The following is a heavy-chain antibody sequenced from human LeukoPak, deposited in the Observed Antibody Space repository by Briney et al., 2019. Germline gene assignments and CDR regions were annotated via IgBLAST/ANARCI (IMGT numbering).Heavy chain of an antibody. CDR3: ARGTSAWEFGGLDY. D-gene: IGHD1-26*01. CDR1: GYTFTGYY. Sequence: ASVKVSCKASGYTFTGYYMHWVRQAPGQGLEWKGWINPNSGGTNYAQKFQGRVTMTRDTSISTAYMELSRLRSDDTAVYYCARGTSAWEFGGLDYWGQGTLVTVSS. V-gene: IGHV1-2*02. CDR2: INPNSGGT. J-gene: IGHJ4*02.